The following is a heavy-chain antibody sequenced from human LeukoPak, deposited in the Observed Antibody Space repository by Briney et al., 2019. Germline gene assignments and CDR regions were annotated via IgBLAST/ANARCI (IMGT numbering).Heavy chain of an antibody. CDR1: GVTFSKYD. CDR3: AREGEYHGDSGSSFDY. V-gene: IGHV3-30*02. J-gene: IGHJ4*02. CDR2: IQYDGRDK. Sequence: PGGSLRLSCVASGVTFSKYDMHWVRQAPGKGLEWVAFIQYDGRDKFYKDSVKGRFTVSRDNSRNTVYLQMNSLRGEDTALYYCAREGEYHGDSGSSFDYWGQGTLVTVSS. D-gene: IGHD4-17*01.